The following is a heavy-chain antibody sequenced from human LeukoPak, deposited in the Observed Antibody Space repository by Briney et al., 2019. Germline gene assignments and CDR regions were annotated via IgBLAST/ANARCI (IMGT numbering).Heavy chain of an antibody. J-gene: IGHJ6*02. CDR3: ARDKNYYGMDV. Sequence: SETLSLTCTLSGGSISNYYWSWIRQPPGKGLEWIGYIYYCGSTNYNPSLKSRVTISVDTSKSQFSLKLSSVTAADTAVYYCARDKNYYGMDVWGQGTTVTVSS. CDR2: IYYCGST. CDR1: GGSISNYY. V-gene: IGHV4-59*12.